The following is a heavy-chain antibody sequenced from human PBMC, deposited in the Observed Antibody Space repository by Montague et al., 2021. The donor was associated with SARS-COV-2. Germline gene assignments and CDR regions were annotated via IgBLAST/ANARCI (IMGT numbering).Heavy chain of an antibody. CDR1: GGSIRTSDYY. V-gene: IGHV4-39*07. CDR3: AREFRTYGYGGQYWYFDL. Sequence: SETLSLTCSVSGGSIRTSDYYWGWIRQPPGKGLEWIGTIYYSGYTYYNPSLKSRVTISIDKSKNQFSLKLTSVTAAATAVYYCAREFRTYGYGGQYWYFDLWGRGTLVTVSS. D-gene: IGHD3-10*01. CDR2: IYYSGYT. J-gene: IGHJ2*01.